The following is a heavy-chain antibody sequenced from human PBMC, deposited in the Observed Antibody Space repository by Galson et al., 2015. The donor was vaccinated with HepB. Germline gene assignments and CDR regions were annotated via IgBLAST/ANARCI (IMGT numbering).Heavy chain of an antibody. V-gene: IGHV3-30*04. J-gene: IGHJ4*02. CDR3: ARDDGDYGFDY. Sequence: SLRLSCAASGFTFSSYAMHWVRQAPGKGLEWVAVISYDGSNKYYADSVKGRFTISRDNSKNTLYLQMNSLRAEDTAVYYCARDDGDYGFDYWGQGTLVTVSS. D-gene: IGHD4-17*01. CDR2: ISYDGSNK. CDR1: GFTFSSYA.